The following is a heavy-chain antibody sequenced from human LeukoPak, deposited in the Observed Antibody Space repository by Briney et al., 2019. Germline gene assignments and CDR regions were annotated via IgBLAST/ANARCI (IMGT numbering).Heavy chain of an antibody. D-gene: IGHD6-13*01. Sequence: PGGSLRLSCEGSGFTFRTYWMTWVRQAPGKGLEWVANIKQDGSEKYYVDSVKGRFTISRDNAQNSLYPQMNSLRAEDTAVYYCARPRDSGWSKTWDYWGQGTLVTVSS. J-gene: IGHJ4*02. V-gene: IGHV3-7*03. CDR1: GFTFRTYW. CDR3: ARPRDSGWSKTWDY. CDR2: IKQDGSEK.